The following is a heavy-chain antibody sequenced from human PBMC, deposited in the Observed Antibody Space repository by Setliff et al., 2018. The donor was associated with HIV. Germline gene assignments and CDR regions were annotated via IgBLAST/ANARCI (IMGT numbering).Heavy chain of an antibody. Sequence: SETLSLTCAVYGGSFSGYYWSWIRQPPGKGLEWIGEINHSGSTNYNPSLKSRVTTSVDTSKNQFSLKLSSVTAADTAVYYCARGPRYGSGTPFDYWGQGTLVTVSS. CDR2: INHSGST. J-gene: IGHJ4*02. D-gene: IGHD3-10*01. CDR3: ARGPRYGSGTPFDY. V-gene: IGHV4-34*01. CDR1: GGSFSGYY.